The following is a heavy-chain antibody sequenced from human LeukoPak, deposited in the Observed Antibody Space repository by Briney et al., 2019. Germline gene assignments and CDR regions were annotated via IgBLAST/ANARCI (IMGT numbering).Heavy chain of an antibody. CDR1: GFTFSSYW. CDR3: AREAYYYDSSGSFDY. CDR2: IKQDGSEK. Sequence: PGGSLRLSCAASGFTFSSYWMSWVRQAPGKGLEWVAHIKQDGSEKYYVDSVKGRFTISRDNAKNSLYLQMNSLRAEDTAVYYCAREAYYYDSSGSFDYWGQGTLVTVSS. D-gene: IGHD3-22*01. J-gene: IGHJ4*02. V-gene: IGHV3-7*01.